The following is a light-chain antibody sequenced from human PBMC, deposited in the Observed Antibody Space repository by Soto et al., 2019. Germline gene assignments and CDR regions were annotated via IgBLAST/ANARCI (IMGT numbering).Light chain of an antibody. CDR3: QQYGSSPLT. CDR2: RAS. Sequence: TVMTQSPATLSVSLGERVTLSCRASQSVRNNLAWYQQKPGQSPRLLIYRASTRATGVPARFSGSGSGTEFTLTISSLQSEDFAVYYCQQYGSSPLTFGGGTKVDIK. J-gene: IGKJ4*01. V-gene: IGKV3-15*01. CDR1: QSVRNN.